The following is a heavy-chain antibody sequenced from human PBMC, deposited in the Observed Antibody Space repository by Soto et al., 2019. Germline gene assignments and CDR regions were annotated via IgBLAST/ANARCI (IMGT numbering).Heavy chain of an antibody. D-gene: IGHD2-15*01. CDR1: GGSFSDYY. V-gene: IGHV4-34*02. Sequence: QVQLQQWGAGLLKPSETLSLTCAVYGGSFSDYYWSWIRQPPGKGLEWIGEINHSGSTIYNPSRKSRVTMSVDTSKIQFSLHLTSVTAADTAVYYCARGGCSGGSCYRPFFSDWGQGTLVTVSS. CDR2: INHSGST. J-gene: IGHJ4*02. CDR3: ARGGCSGGSCYRPFFSD.